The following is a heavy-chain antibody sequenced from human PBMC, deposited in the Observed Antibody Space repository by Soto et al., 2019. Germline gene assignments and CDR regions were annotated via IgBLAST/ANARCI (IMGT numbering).Heavy chain of an antibody. Sequence: QITLKASGPTLVKPTQTLTLTCTFSGFSLSTTKMGVGWIRQPPGKALEWLALIYWDDDNRYSPSLKSRLAITKDISKNQVALTRTNMDPVDTATYYCVHRRGFGELLFDYWGQGALVTVSS. CDR3: VHRRGFGELLFDY. CDR2: IYWDDDN. J-gene: IGHJ4*02. D-gene: IGHD3-10*01. CDR1: GFSLSTTKMG. V-gene: IGHV2-5*02.